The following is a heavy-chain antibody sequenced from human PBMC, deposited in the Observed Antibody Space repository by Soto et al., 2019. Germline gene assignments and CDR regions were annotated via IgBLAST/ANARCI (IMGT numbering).Heavy chain of an antibody. Sequence: QVQLVQSGAEVKKPGSSVKVSCKASGGTFSSYGISWVRQAPGQGLEWMGGIIPMFGTAAHYAQKFQGRVTITAYKSTSTVYIELSSLRSEDTAVYYCASEMEMATIIFDYWGQGTLVTVSS. J-gene: IGHJ4*02. D-gene: IGHD5-12*01. V-gene: IGHV1-69*06. CDR2: IIPMFGTAA. CDR3: ASEMEMATIIFDY. CDR1: GGTFSSYG.